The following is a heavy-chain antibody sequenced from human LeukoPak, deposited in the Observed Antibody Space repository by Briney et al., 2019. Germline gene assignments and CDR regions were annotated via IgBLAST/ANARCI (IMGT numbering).Heavy chain of an antibody. CDR1: GGSISSYY. CDR2: IYYSGST. CDR3: GGYGAPYYYGSGSYYITNWFDP. Sequence: PSETLSLTCTVSGGSISSYYWSWIRQPPGKGLEWIGYIYYSGSTNYNPSLKSRVTISVDTSKNQFSLKLSSVTAADTAVYYCGGYGAPYYYGSGSYYITNWFDPWAREPWSPSPQ. V-gene: IGHV4-59*01. D-gene: IGHD3-10*01. J-gene: IGHJ5*02.